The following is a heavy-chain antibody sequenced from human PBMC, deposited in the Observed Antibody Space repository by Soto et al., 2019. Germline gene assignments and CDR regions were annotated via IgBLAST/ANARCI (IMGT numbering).Heavy chain of an antibody. J-gene: IGHJ4*02. D-gene: IGHD6-19*01. CDR1: GFTFSIYA. V-gene: IGHV3-23*01. CDR2: ISGSGDST. CDR3: AKVLKAVAGTYDY. Sequence: EVQLLESGGGLVQPGGSLRLSCAASGFTFSIYAMSWVRQAPGKGLEWVSAISGSGDSTYYADSVKGRFAISRDNSKNTLYLQMNSLRAEDTAVYYCAKVLKAVAGTYDYWGQGTLVTVSS.